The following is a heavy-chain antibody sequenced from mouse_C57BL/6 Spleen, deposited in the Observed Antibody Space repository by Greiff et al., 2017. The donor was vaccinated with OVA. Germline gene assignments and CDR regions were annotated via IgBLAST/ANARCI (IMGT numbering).Heavy chain of an antibody. CDR2: INPNNGGT. J-gene: IGHJ4*01. V-gene: IGHV1-18*01. CDR3: ARKGSHDYGSSFLYYYAMDY. CDR1: GYTFTDYN. Sequence: DVQLQESGPELVKPGASVKIPCKASGYTFTDYNMDWVKQSHGKSLEWIGDINPNNGGTIYNQKFKGKATLTVDKSSSTAYMELRSLTSEDTAVYYGARKGSHDYGSSFLYYYAMDYWGQGTSVTVSS. D-gene: IGHD1-1*01.